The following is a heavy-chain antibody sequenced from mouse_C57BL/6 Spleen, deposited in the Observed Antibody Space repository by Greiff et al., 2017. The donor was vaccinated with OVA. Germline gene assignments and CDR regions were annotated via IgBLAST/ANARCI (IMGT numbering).Heavy chain of an antibody. D-gene: IGHD4-1*01. Sequence: EVMLVESGGGLVQSGRSLRLSCATSGFTFSDFYMEWVRQAPGKGLEWIAASRNKANDYTTEYSASVKGRFIVSRDTSQSILYLQMNALRAEDTAIYYCARDAGTGFAYWGQGTLVTVSA. CDR3: ARDAGTGFAY. V-gene: IGHV7-1*01. CDR1: GFTFSDFY. CDR2: SRNKANDYTT. J-gene: IGHJ3*01.